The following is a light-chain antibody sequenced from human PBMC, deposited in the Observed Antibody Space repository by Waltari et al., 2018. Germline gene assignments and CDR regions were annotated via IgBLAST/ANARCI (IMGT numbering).Light chain of an antibody. V-gene: IGKV3-11*01. CDR1: QSISSY. CDR3: QQSYNWPRT. J-gene: IGKJ1*01. CDR2: DGA. Sequence: IVLTQSPATLSSSPGERATLSCRTSQSISSYLACYQQKPGQAPRLLICDGANRATGIPARFSGSGSKTDFTLTIASLEPEDSAVYYCQQSYNWPRTFGQGTKVEIK.